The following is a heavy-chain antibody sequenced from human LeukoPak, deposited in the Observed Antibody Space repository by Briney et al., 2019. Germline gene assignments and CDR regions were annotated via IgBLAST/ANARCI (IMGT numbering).Heavy chain of an antibody. CDR1: GYSFTGYY. CDR3: VRVFVDDSGYYNYYFDP. J-gene: IGHJ5*02. CDR2: INPNSGGT. Sequence: ASMKVSCKASGYSFTGYYMHWVRQAPGQGLEWMGWINPNSGGTNYAQKFQGRVTMTRDTSTRTAYMELSSLRYEDTAVYYCVRVFVDDSGYYNYYFDPWGQGTPVTVSS. V-gene: IGHV1-2*02. D-gene: IGHD3-22*01.